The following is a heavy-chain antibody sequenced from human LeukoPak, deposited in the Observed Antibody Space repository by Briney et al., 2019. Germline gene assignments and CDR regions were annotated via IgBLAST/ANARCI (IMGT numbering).Heavy chain of an antibody. CDR3: ARKVTLSALATYPYLDN. V-gene: IGHV4-61*02. CDR2: IYTSGST. J-gene: IGHJ4*02. D-gene: IGHD2-21*01. Sequence: KPSETLSLTCTVSGGSISSGSYYWSWIRQPAGKGLEWIGRIYTSGSTNYNPSLRSRVTISVDTSKNQLSLTLTSVSAADTAVYYCARKVTLSALATYPYLDNWGQGTLVTVSS. CDR1: GGSISSGSYY.